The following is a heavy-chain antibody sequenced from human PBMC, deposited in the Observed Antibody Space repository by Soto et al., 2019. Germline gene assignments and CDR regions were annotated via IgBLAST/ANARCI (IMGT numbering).Heavy chain of an antibody. CDR1: GLTARNVY. CDR2: VKREVDGGTV. J-gene: IGHJ4*02. CDR3: TVGNYGD. V-gene: IGHV3-15*01. D-gene: IGHD1-7*01. Sequence: EVQLVASGGGLVKPGGSLRLSCPASGLTARNVYLSWVRQPPGKGLEWVGHVKREVDGGTVDYGAPVKGRFTISRDDSENTLYLQMNSLKSEDTAVYYCTVGNYGDWGQGTLVTVSS.